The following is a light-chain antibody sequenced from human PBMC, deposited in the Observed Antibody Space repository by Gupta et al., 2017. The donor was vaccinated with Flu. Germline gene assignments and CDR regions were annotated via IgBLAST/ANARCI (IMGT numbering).Light chain of an antibody. CDR3: QQGYILYT. J-gene: IGKJ5*01. Sequence: SQSISLYLNWQQQKPGTATNLLFYAASSVQSVVPSRSSGSAAGTYFTLTSSSLPPEYFATYYRQQGYILYTFGQGTRLEIK. V-gene: IGKV1-39*01. CDR1: QSISLY. CDR2: AAS.